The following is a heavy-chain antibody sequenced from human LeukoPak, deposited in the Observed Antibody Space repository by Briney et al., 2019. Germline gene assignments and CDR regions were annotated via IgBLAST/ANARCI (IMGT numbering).Heavy chain of an antibody. CDR3: ARVQNDYGGNSPPFGAFDI. CDR2: ISYDGSNK. CDR1: GFTLSSYA. D-gene: IGHD4-23*01. Sequence: PGGSLRLSCAASGFTLSSYAMHWVRQAPGKGLEWVAVISYDGSNKYYADSVKGRFTISRDNSKNTLYLQMNSLRAEDTAVYYCARVQNDYGGNSPPFGAFDIWGQGTMVTVSS. J-gene: IGHJ3*02. V-gene: IGHV3-30-3*01.